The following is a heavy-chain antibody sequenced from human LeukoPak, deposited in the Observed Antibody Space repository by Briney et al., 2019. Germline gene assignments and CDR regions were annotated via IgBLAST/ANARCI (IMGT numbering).Heavy chain of an antibody. Sequence: GGSLRLSCAASGFTFSSYAMHWVRQAPGKGLEWVSVISYDGSNKYYADSVKGRFTISRDNSKITLYLQMNSLRAEDTAVYYCARDHIAAAGTGYFQHWGQGTLVTVSS. CDR3: ARDHIAAAGTGYFQH. D-gene: IGHD6-13*01. J-gene: IGHJ1*01. CDR1: GFTFSSYA. V-gene: IGHV3-30-3*01. CDR2: ISYDGSNK.